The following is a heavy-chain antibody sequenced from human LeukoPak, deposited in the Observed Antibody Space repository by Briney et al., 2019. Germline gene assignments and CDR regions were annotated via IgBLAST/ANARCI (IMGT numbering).Heavy chain of an antibody. Sequence: ASVKVSCKASGYTFTSYAMNWVRQAPGQGLEWMGWINTNTGNPTYAQGFTGRFVFPLDTSVSTAYLQISSLKAEDTAVYYCARDFTSPGVRGADYWGQGTLVTVSS. CDR1: GYTFTSYA. V-gene: IGHV7-4-1*02. CDR3: ARDFTSPGVRGADY. D-gene: IGHD3-10*01. J-gene: IGHJ4*02. CDR2: INTNTGNP.